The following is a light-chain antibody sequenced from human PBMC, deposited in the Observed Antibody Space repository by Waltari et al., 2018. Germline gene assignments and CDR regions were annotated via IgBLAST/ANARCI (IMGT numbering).Light chain of an antibody. CDR2: HAS. J-gene: IGKJ1*01. Sequence: IVLTQFQGTLSLSPGERATLSCRASQSVRRTLAWYQQKPGQAPRLLIYHASTRATGIPDRFSGSGSGTDFSLTISRLEPEDVAVYYCQKYGSLPAMFRQGTKVEVK. V-gene: IGKV3-20*01. CDR1: QSVRRT. CDR3: QKYGSLPAM.